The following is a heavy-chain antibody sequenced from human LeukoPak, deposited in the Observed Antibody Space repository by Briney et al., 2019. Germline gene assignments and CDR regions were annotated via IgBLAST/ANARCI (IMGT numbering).Heavy chain of an antibody. D-gene: IGHD6-6*01. CDR1: GFTVSSNY. CDR3: ARGGYSSSSLDY. V-gene: IGHV3-53*01. J-gene: IGHJ4*02. CDR2: IYSGGST. Sequence: GGSLRLSCAVSGFTVSSNYMSWVRQAPGKGLEWVSVIYSGGSTYYADSVKGRFTISRDNSKNTLYLQMNSPRAEDTAVYYCARGGYSSSSLDYWGQGTLVTVSS.